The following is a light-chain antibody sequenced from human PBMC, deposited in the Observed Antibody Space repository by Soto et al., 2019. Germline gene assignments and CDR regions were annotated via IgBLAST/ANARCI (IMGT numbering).Light chain of an antibody. CDR3: QQRSNWPHT. Sequence: EIVLTQSPATLSLSPGERATLSCRASQSVSSYLAWYQQKPGQAPRLLIYDASNRATGIPARFSGSGSGTDFTLTISSLEAEDFAVYSCQQRSNWPHTFGQGTKLEIK. CDR1: QSVSSY. J-gene: IGKJ2*01. CDR2: DAS. V-gene: IGKV3-11*01.